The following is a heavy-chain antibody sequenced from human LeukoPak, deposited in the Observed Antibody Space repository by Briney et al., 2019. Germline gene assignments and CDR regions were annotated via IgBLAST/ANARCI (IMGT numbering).Heavy chain of an antibody. CDR1: GYTYTNHG. Sequence: ASVKVSCKASGYTYTNHGITWVRQAPGQGLEWMGWISAYNRDTKYAQNFQGRVTLITESSTNTAYMELRSPRSDDTAVYYCARDPSNTSGWSPYFDYWGQGTLVTVSA. V-gene: IGHV1-18*04. CDR2: ISAYNRDT. J-gene: IGHJ4*02. D-gene: IGHD6-13*01. CDR3: ARDPSNTSGWSPYFDY.